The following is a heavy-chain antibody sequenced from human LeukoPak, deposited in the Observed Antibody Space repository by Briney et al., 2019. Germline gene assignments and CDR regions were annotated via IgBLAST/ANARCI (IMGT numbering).Heavy chain of an antibody. CDR1: GGSITGYW. J-gene: IGHJ6*02. D-gene: IGHD4-17*01. V-gene: IGHV4-4*02. Sequence: KPSGTLSLTCVVSGGSITGYWWSWVRQPPGKGLEWIGEIFHSGSTTYNPSLKSRVTISMDTSKNQFSLQLNSVTPEDTAVYYCARKTPAFTVTTLHYYYYGMDVWGQGTTVTVSS. CDR3: ARKTPAFTVTTLHYYYYGMDV. CDR2: IFHSGST.